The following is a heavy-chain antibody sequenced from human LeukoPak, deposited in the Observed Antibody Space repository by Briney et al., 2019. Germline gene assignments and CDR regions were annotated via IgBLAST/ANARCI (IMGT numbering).Heavy chain of an antibody. CDR3: AKGGVVPAANVFDY. V-gene: IGHV3-9*01. Sequence: GGSLRLSCAASGFTFDDYAMHWVRQAPGKGVGGVSGISWNSGSIGYADSVKGRFTISRDNAKNSLYLQMNSLRAEDTALYYCAKGGVVPAANVFDYWGQGTLVTVSS. J-gene: IGHJ4*02. CDR1: GFTFDDYA. D-gene: IGHD2-2*01. CDR2: ISWNSGSI.